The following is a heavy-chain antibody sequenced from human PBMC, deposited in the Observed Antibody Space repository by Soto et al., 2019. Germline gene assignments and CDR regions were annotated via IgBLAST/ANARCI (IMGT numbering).Heavy chain of an antibody. CDR1: GGSISSYY. Sequence: PSETLSLTCTVSGGSISSYYWSWIRQPPGKGLEWIGEINHSGSTNYNPSLKSRVTISVDTSKNQFSLKLSSVTAADTAVYYCARVRCGYCSSTSCRKCYGMDVWGQGTTVTVSS. CDR3: ARVRCGYCSSTSCRKCYGMDV. V-gene: IGHV4-34*01. J-gene: IGHJ6*02. D-gene: IGHD2-2*03. CDR2: INHSGST.